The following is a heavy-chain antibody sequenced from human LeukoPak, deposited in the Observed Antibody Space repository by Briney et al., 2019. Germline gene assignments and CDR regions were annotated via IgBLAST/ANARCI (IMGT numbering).Heavy chain of an antibody. Sequence: GGSLRLSCAASGFTFRTYWMTWVRQAPGKGLEWVANIKQDGSDKYYVDSVKGRFALSRDNAKNSLYLQMNSLRAEDTAVYYCARDNYYDSSGYTGNWLDPWGQGTLVTVSS. D-gene: IGHD3-22*01. J-gene: IGHJ5*02. CDR1: GFTFRTYW. CDR2: IKQDGSDK. V-gene: IGHV3-7*01. CDR3: ARDNYYDSSGYTGNWLDP.